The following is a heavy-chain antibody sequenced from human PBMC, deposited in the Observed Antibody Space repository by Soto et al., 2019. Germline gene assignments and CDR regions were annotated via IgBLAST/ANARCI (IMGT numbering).Heavy chain of an antibody. Sequence: GGSLRLSCAASGFTFSSYAMSWVRQAPGKGLEWVSAISGSGGSTYYADSVKGRFTISRDNSKNTLYLQMNSLRAEDTAVYYCAKGGGYYYGSGREFDYWGQGTLVTVSS. J-gene: IGHJ4*02. CDR3: AKGGGYYYGSGREFDY. CDR2: ISGSGGST. V-gene: IGHV3-23*01. CDR1: GFTFSSYA. D-gene: IGHD3-10*01.